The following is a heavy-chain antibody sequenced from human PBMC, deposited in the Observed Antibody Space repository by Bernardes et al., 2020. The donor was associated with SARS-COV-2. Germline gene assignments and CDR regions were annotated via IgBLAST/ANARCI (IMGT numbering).Heavy chain of an antibody. D-gene: IGHD4-17*01. CDR2: IPPDGSDK. J-gene: IGHJ4*02. V-gene: IGHV3-30*03. CDR3: APDYGDAEDVR. Sequence: GGSLTLSCAASASTFTSFCMHCVRHAPGKGLEWVAAIPPDGSDKYYADSVKGRFTISRDNSRNTLYLQMDSLRPEDTAVYYCAPDYGDAEDVRWGRGTLVTVSS. CDR1: ASTFTSFC.